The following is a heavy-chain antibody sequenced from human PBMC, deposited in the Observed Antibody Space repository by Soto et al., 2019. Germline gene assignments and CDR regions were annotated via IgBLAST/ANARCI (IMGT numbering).Heavy chain of an antibody. CDR1: GDSLSSNTAA. V-gene: IGHV6-1*01. J-gene: IGHJ4*02. CDR3: ARGSYTSTGY. CDR2: TCYRSKWYY. D-gene: IGHD6-19*01. Sequence: SQTLSLTCAISGDSLSSNTAAWSWIRQSPSRGLEWLGRTCYRSKWYYDYAASVTSRMTINPDTSKNQFSLQLNSVTPEDTAVYYCARGSYTSTGYWGQGTLVTVSS.